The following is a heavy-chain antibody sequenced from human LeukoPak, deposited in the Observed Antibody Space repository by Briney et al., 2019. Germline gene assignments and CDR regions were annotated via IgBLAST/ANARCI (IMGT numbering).Heavy chain of an antibody. Sequence: GGSLRLSCAASGFTFSSYAMSWVRQAPGKGLEWVSAISGSGGSTYYADSVKGRFTISRDNSKNTLYLQMNSLRAEDTAVYYCARVSLGDYYFDYWGQGTLVTVSS. CDR3: ARVSLGDYYFDY. CDR1: GFTFSSYA. V-gene: IGHV3-23*01. J-gene: IGHJ4*02. D-gene: IGHD3-10*01. CDR2: ISGSGGST.